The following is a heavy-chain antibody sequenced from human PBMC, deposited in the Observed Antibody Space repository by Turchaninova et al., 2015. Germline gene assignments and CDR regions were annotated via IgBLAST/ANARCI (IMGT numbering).Heavy chain of an antibody. CDR3: ARGQYLPXDVCXX. CDR1: GFAFSNFW. J-gene: IGHJ3*01. V-gene: IGHV3-7*03. Sequence: EVQLVESGGILVQPGGSLKLSCAASGFAFSNFWMGWVRQAQGKGLEWVANIKQVGSEKSYVDYVRGRFTVSRDNAGNSLFLQMTSLRDEDTATYYCARGQYLPXDVCXXWGQXTLVTXSS. CDR2: IKQVGSEK. D-gene: IGHD2-2*01.